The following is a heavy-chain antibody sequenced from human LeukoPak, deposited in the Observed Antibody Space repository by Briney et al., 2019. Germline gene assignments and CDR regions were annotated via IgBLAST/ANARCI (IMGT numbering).Heavy chain of an antibody. CDR2: INPNSGGT. CDR3: ARSPVLRYFDWLFYFDY. V-gene: IGHV1-2*04. Sequence: ASVKVSCKASGYTFTGYYMHWMRQAPGQGLEWMGWINPNSGGTNYAQKFQGWVTMTRDTSISTAYMELSRLRSDDTAVYYCARSPVLRYFDWLFYFDYWGQGTLVTVSS. J-gene: IGHJ4*02. CDR1: GYTFTGYY. D-gene: IGHD3-9*01.